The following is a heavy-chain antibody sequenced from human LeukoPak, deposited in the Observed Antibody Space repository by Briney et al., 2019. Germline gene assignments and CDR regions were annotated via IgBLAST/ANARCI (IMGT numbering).Heavy chain of an antibody. Sequence: GSLILPCSASGFTVGDYSVSRVRQAPGEGLEWVGFIRSKAYGGTTEYAASVKGRLTISRDDSKSIAYLQLNSLKTEDTAVYYCARFVPYFDYWGQGTLVTVSS. D-gene: IGHD3-10*01. CDR2: IRSKAYGGTT. V-gene: IGHV3-49*04. CDR1: GFTVGDYS. J-gene: IGHJ4*02. CDR3: ARFVPYFDY.